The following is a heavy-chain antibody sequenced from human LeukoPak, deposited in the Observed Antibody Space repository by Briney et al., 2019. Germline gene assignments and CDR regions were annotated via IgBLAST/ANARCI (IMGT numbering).Heavy chain of an antibody. D-gene: IGHD2-2*03. CDR3: AKEAGYCSTTTCYVDY. V-gene: IGHV3-23*01. CDR2: ISGSGGNT. CDR1: GFTFSSYA. J-gene: IGHJ4*02. Sequence: TGGSLRLSCAASGFTFSSYAMSWVRQAPGKGLEWVSVISGSGGNTYYADSVKGRITISRDNSKNTLYLQMNSLRVEDTAVYYCAKEAGYCSTTTCYVDYWGQGILVTVSS.